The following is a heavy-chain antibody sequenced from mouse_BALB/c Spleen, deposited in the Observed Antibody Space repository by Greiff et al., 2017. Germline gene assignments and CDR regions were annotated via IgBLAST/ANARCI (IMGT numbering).Heavy chain of an antibody. Sequence: QVHVKQSGAELVKPGASVKLSCKASGYTFTEYIIHWVKQRSGQGLEWIGWFYPGSGSIKYNEKFKDKATLTADKSSSTVYMELSRLTSEDSAVYFCARPYDGTLGFYAMDYWGQGTSVTVSS. CDR3: ARPYDGTLGFYAMDY. D-gene: IGHD1-1*02. CDR2: FYPGSGSI. CDR1: GYTFTEYI. V-gene: IGHV1-62-2*01. J-gene: IGHJ4*01.